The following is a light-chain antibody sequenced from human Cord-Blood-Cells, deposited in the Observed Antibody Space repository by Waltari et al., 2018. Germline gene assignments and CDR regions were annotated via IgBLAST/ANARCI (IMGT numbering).Light chain of an antibody. CDR2: DVS. V-gene: IGLV2-11*01. CDR3: CSYAGSYTWV. J-gene: IGLJ3*02. Sequence: SAIPQPRPVSVSPGQSVPIPCTATSSDVGGYHYVSRYQQHQAKSPTLIIYDVSKRPSGVPDRFSGSKSGNTTSLTISGLQAEDEADYYCCSYAGSYTWVFGGGTKLTVL. CDR1: SSDVGGYHY.